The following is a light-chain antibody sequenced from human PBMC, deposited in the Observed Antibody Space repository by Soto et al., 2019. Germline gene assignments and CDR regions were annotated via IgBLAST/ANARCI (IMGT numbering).Light chain of an antibody. CDR1: SSDVGNYNY. CDR2: MVS. CDR3: TSPTPGTLYV. J-gene: IGLJ1*01. Sequence: QSALTQPASVSGSPGQSITISCTGTSSDVGNYNYVSWYQQYPGRVPKLLIYMVSNRASGVSNRFSGSKSGNTASLTISGLQAEDEADYFCTSPTPGTLYVFGTGPKVTVL. V-gene: IGLV2-14*01.